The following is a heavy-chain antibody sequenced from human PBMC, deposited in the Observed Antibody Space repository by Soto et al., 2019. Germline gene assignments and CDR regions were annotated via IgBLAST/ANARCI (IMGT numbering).Heavy chain of an antibody. CDR3: VREGGYCSGGSCVEYFQH. Sequence: EVQLVESGGGLVKPGGSLRLSCAASGFTFSSYSMNWVRQAPGKGLEWVSSISSSSSYIYYADSVKGRFTISRDNAKNSLYLQMNSLRAEDTAVYYCVREGGYCSGGSCVEYFQHWGQGTLVTVS. D-gene: IGHD2-15*01. J-gene: IGHJ1*01. V-gene: IGHV3-21*01. CDR2: ISSSSSYI. CDR1: GFTFSSYS.